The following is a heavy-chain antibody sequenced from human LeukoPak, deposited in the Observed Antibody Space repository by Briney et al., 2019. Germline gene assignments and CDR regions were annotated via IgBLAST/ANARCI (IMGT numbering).Heavy chain of an antibody. J-gene: IGHJ3*02. CDR3: AREGAVLASDAFDI. Sequence: PGGSLRLSCAASGFTFSDHYMSWIRQAPGKGLEWVSYISSSSSTMNYADSVKGRSTISRDNAKNSLYLQMNSLRAEDTAVYYCAREGAVLASDAFDIWGQGTKVTVSS. CDR2: ISSSSSTM. D-gene: IGHD2-8*02. V-gene: IGHV3-11*01. CDR1: GFTFSDHY.